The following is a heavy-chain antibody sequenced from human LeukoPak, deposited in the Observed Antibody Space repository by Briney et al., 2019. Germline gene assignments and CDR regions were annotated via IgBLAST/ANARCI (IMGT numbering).Heavy chain of an antibody. D-gene: IGHD3-16*01. J-gene: IGHJ6*02. Sequence: GGCLRLSCAPSGFTFSSYDMCWVCQATRERLEWVSAIGAAGDTYYPGSVKGRFTISRENAKNSLHLQMNSLRAGDTAVYYCARENLWGDGMDVWGQGTTVTVSS. V-gene: IGHV3-13*01. CDR1: GFTFSSYD. CDR2: IGAAGDT. CDR3: ARENLWGDGMDV.